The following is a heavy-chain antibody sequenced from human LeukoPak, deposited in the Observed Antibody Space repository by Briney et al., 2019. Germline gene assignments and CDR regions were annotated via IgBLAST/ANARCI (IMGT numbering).Heavy chain of an antibody. J-gene: IGHJ5*02. CDR3: ARGRGYSGYDYWFDP. V-gene: IGHV4-59*01. CDR1: GGSISSYY. D-gene: IGHD5-12*01. Sequence: SETLSLTCTVSGGSISSYYWSWIRQPPGKGLEWIGYIYYSGSTNYNPSLKSRVTISVDTSKNQFSLKLSSVTAADTAVYYCARGRGYSGYDYWFDPWGQGTLVTVPS. CDR2: IYYSGST.